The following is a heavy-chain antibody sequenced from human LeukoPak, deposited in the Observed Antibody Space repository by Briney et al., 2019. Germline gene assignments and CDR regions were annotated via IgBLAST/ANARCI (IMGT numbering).Heavy chain of an antibody. CDR1: GYTFTSYD. J-gene: IGHJ4*02. D-gene: IGHD1-26*01. Sequence: GASVNVSCKASGYTFTSYDIIWLRQASGQGLEWMGWMNPNSGHTGYAQKFQGRVTMTRTTSISTAYMELTSLTSEDSAVYYCARSIVGVRKRNDYWGQGTLVTVSS. CDR2: MNPNSGHT. CDR3: ARSIVGVRKRNDY. V-gene: IGHV1-8*01.